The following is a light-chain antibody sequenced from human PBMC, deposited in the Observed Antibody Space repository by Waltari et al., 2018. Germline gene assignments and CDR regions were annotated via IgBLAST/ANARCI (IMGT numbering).Light chain of an antibody. CDR1: SSDVGGHAY. Sequence: QSALSQPASVSGSPGQSITISCTGASSDVGGHAYISWYQQHPGKAPKLIIRDVNKRPSGFSNRFSGSKSGNTASLTISGLQAEDEADYYCSSYSTSSSLILFGEGTKVTVL. V-gene: IGLV2-14*03. J-gene: IGLJ2*01. CDR2: DVN. CDR3: SSYSTSSSLIL.